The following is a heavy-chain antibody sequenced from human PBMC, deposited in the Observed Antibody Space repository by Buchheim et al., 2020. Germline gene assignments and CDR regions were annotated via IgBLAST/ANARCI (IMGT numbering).Heavy chain of an antibody. Sequence: EVQLLESGGGLVQPGGSLRLSCAASGFTFSSYAMSWVRQAPGKGLEWVSAISGSGGSTYYADSVKGRFTISRDNSKNTLYLQMNSLRAEDTAVYYCARDFPYCSSTSCYFAYYYYYGMDVWGQGTT. V-gene: IGHV3-23*01. J-gene: IGHJ6*02. CDR2: ISGSGGST. CDR3: ARDFPYCSSTSCYFAYYYYYGMDV. CDR1: GFTFSSYA. D-gene: IGHD2-2*01.